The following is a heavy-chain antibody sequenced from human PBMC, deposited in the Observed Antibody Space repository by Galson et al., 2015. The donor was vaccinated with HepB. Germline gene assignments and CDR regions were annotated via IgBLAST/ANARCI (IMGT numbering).Heavy chain of an antibody. D-gene: IGHD3-10*01. V-gene: IGHV3-23*01. J-gene: IGHJ4*02. CDR1: GLTFSTYA. Sequence: SLRLSCAASGLTFSTYAMSWVRQAPGKGLEWVSTLSSGGGSTYYADSMKGRFTISRDISKNTLYLQMNSLRAEDTAVYYCAKGYYASGTYYFAYWGQGSLVTVSP. CDR3: AKGYYASGTYYFAY. CDR2: LSSGGGST.